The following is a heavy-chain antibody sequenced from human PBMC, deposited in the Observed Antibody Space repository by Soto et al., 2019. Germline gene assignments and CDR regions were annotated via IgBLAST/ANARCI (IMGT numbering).Heavy chain of an antibody. CDR2: IYYSGSA. Sequence: SETLSLTCTVSGGSISSGDYYWSWIRQPPGKGLEWIGYIYYSGSAYYNPSLKSRVTISVDTSKNQFSLKLSSVITADTAVYYCARTFRYSGSYLDYFDYWGQGILVTVSS. V-gene: IGHV4-30-4*02. J-gene: IGHJ4*02. CDR1: GGSISSGDYY. CDR3: ARTFRYSGSYLDYFDY. D-gene: IGHD1-26*01.